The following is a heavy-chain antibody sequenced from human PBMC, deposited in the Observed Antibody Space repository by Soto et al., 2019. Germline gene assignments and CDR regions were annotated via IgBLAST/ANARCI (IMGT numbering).Heavy chain of an antibody. CDR3: ARDPSRGEGFWSGYYITTYNWFDP. CDR2: IYHSGST. Sequence: WETLSLTCAVSGYSISSGYYWGWIRQPPGKGLEWIGSIYHSGSTYYNPSLKSRVTISVDTSKNQFSLKLSSVTAADTAAYYCARDPSRGEGFWSGYYITTYNWFDPWGQGTTVTV. J-gene: IGHJ5*02. V-gene: IGHV4-38-2*02. CDR1: GYSISSGYY. D-gene: IGHD3-3*01.